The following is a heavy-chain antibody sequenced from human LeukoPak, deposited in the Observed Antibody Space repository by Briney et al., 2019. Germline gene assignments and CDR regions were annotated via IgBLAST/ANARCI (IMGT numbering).Heavy chain of an antibody. D-gene: IGHD2-2*01. CDR1: GFTVSSKY. V-gene: IGHV3-66*01. CDR3: AREVVVVVPAATDGFDI. Sequence: GGSLRLSCAPSGFTVSSKYMSWVRQAPGKRLEWVSVIYSGGSTYYADSVKGRFTISRDNSKNTLYLQMNSSRAEDTAVYYCAREVVVVVPAATDGFDIWGQGTMVTVSS. J-gene: IGHJ3*02. CDR2: IYSGGST.